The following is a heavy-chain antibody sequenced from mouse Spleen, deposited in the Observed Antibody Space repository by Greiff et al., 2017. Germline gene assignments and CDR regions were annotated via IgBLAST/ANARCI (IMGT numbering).Heavy chain of an antibody. CDR2: ISSGSSTI. CDR3: AAYYYVPFAY. J-gene: IGHJ3*01. Sequence: EVMLVESGGGLVKPGGSLKLSCAASGFTFSSYGMSWVRQTPDKRLEWVVTISSGSSTIYYADTVKGRFTISRDNPKNTLFLQMTSLRSEDTAMYYCAAYYYVPFAYWGQGTLDTVSA. V-gene: IGHV5-17*02. CDR1: GFTFSSYG. D-gene: IGHD1-1*01.